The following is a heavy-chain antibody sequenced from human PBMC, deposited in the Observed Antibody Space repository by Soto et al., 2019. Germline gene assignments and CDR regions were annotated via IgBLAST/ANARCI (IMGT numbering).Heavy chain of an antibody. CDR2: IYYSGST. Sequence: PSETLSLTCTVSGGSISSYYWSWIRQPPGKGLEWIGYIYYSGSTNYNPSLKSRVTISVDTSKNQFSLKLSSVTAADTAVYYCARGPYGDYPFWYFDYWGQGTLVTSPQ. CDR3: ARGPYGDYPFWYFDY. V-gene: IGHV4-59*01. J-gene: IGHJ4*02. CDR1: GGSISSYY. D-gene: IGHD4-17*01.